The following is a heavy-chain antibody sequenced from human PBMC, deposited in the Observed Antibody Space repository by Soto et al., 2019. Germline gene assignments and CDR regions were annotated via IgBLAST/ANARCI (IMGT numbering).Heavy chain of an antibody. CDR3: ARDQDKQRPHNYYYYGMDV. CDR1: GYTFTSYG. J-gene: IGHJ6*02. D-gene: IGHD6-25*01. Sequence: ASVKVSCKASGYTFTSYGISWVRQAPGQGLEWMGWISAYNGNRNYAQKLQGRVTMTTDTSTSTAYMELRSLRSDDTAVYYCARDQDKQRPHNYYYYGMDVWGQGTTVTVSS. V-gene: IGHV1-18*01. CDR2: ISAYNGNR.